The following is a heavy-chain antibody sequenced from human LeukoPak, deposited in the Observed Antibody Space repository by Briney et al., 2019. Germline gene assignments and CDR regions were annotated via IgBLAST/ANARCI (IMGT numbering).Heavy chain of an antibody. CDR3: ARRVVNNRNWYFDL. CDR1: GYIFTTYW. Sequence: GESLKISCKGSGYIFTTYWIGWVRQMPGKGLEWMGIVYPGDSGTRYGPSFQGQVTISVDKSINTAYLQWRSLKASDTAMYYCARRVVNNRNWYFDLWGRGTLVTVSS. V-gene: IGHV5-51*01. J-gene: IGHJ2*01. D-gene: IGHD4-23*01. CDR2: VYPGDSGT.